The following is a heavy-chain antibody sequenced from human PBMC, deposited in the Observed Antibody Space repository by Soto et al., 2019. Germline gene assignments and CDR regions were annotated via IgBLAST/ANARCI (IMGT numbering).Heavy chain of an antibody. CDR3: AREGTAMANIDY. V-gene: IGHV4-34*01. Sequence: PSETLSLTCAIYGGSFSGYYWSWIRQPPGKGLEWIGEINHSGSTNYNPSLKSRVTISVDTSKNQFSLKLSSVTAADTAVYYCAREGTAMANIDYWGQGTLVT. D-gene: IGHD5-18*01. CDR1: GGSFSGYY. CDR2: INHSGST. J-gene: IGHJ4*02.